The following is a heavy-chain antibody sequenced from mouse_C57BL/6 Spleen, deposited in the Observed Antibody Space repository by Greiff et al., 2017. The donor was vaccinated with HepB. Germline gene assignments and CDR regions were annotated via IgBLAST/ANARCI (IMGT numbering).Heavy chain of an antibody. J-gene: IGHJ4*01. CDR2: IRLKSDNYAT. CDR3: TTGLTGFYAMDY. V-gene: IGHV6-3*01. Sequence: DVMLVESGGGLVQPGGSMKLSCVASGFTFSNYWMNWVRQSPEKGLEWVAQIRLKSDNYATHYAESVKGRFTISRDDSKSSVYLQMNNLRAEDTGIYYCTTGLTGFYAMDYWGQGTSVTVSS. D-gene: IGHD4-1*01. CDR1: GFTFSNYW.